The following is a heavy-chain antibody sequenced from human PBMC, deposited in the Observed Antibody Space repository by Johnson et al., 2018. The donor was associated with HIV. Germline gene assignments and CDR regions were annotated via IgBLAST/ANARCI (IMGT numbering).Heavy chain of an antibody. CDR2: ISYDGSNE. Sequence: QVQLVESGGGVVQPGRSLRLACAASGLTFSSFGMHWVRQAPGKGLEWVAVISYDGSNEYYAEFVKGRFTISRDNSKNTLYLQMNSLRAEDTAVYYCASALCTWGAFDIWGQGTMVTVSS. D-gene: IGHD2-8*01. CDR3: ASALCTWGAFDI. V-gene: IGHV3-30*03. CDR1: GLTFSSFG. J-gene: IGHJ3*02.